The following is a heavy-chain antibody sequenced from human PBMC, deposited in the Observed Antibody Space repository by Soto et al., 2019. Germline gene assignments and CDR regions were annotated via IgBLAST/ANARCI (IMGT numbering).Heavy chain of an antibody. CDR3: ARERTRGFDP. J-gene: IGHJ5*02. CDR2: MNPNSGNT. V-gene: IGHV1-8*01. CDR1: GYTFTSYD. Sequence: QVHLVQSGAEVRKPGASVKVSCKASGYTFTSYDINWVRQATGQGLEWMGWMNPNSGNTAYAQKFKGRATMTRNTSISTAHMELSSLRSEDTAVYYCARERTRGFDPWGQGTLVTVSS.